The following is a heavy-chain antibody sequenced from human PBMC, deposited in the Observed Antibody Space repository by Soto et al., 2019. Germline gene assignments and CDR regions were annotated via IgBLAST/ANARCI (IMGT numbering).Heavy chain of an antibody. CDR3: ARGDYSNPFDY. Sequence: PSETLSLTCTVSGGSISSGRFYWSWIRQHPGKGLEWIGYIYYSGSTYYNPSLKSRVTISGDTSKNQFFLKLSSVTAADTAVYYCARGDYSNPFDYWGQGTLVTVS. J-gene: IGHJ4*02. D-gene: IGHD4-4*01. CDR2: IYYSGST. V-gene: IGHV4-31*03. CDR1: GGSISSGRFY.